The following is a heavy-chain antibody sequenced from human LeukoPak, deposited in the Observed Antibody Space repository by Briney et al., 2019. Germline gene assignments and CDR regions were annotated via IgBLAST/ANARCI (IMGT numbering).Heavy chain of an antibody. CDR2: ISSIGST. D-gene: IGHD6-19*01. V-gene: IGHV4-59*11. Sequence: SETLSLTCTVSGGSISSHYWSWIRQPPGKGLEWIGYISSIGSTNYNPSLKSRVTISVDTSKNQFSLNLTSVTAADTAIYYCARLRSDYGSGWFQYFQHWGPGTLVIVSS. J-gene: IGHJ1*01. CDR1: GGSISSHY. CDR3: ARLRSDYGSGWFQYFQH.